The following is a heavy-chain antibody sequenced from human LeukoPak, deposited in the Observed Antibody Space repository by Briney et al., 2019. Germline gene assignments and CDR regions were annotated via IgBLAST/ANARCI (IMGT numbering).Heavy chain of an antibody. CDR1: GYTFTSYG. CDR2: ISAYNGNT. D-gene: IGHD2-2*01. Sequence: GASVKVSCKASGYTFTSYGISWVRQAPGQGLEWMGWISAYNGNTNYAQKLQGRVTMTTDTSTSTAYMELRSLRSDDTAVYYCARRSGYCSSTSCYLDYGMDVWGQGTTVTVSS. CDR3: ARRSGYCSSTSCYLDYGMDV. V-gene: IGHV1-18*01. J-gene: IGHJ6*02.